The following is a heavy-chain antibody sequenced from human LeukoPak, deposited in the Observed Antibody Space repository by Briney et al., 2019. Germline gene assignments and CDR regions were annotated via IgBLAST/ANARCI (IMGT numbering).Heavy chain of an antibody. Sequence: ASVTVSFKASVYTFTVYYMHWVRQAPGQGLEWMGWINPNSGGTNYAQKFQGRVTITRDTAISTAYMELSRLRSDDTAVYYCATQRIADRSDYYYYMDVWGKGTTVTVSS. CDR3: ATQRIADRSDYYYYMDV. CDR2: INPNSGGT. CDR1: VYTFTVYY. J-gene: IGHJ6*03. D-gene: IGHD6-6*01. V-gene: IGHV1-2*02.